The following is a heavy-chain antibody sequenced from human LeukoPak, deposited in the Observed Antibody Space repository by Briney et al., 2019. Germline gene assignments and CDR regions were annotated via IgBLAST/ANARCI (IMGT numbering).Heavy chain of an antibody. CDR2: IYYSGST. J-gene: IGHJ4*02. CDR1: GGSISSYY. D-gene: IGHD6-19*01. CDR3: ARDRSIRYSSGWYDY. Sequence: SETLSLTCTVSGGSISSYYWSWIRQPPGKGLEWIGYIYYSGSTNYNPSLKSRVTISVDTSKNQFSLKLSSVTAADTAVYYCARDRSIRYSSGWYDYWGQGTLVTVSS. V-gene: IGHV4-59*01.